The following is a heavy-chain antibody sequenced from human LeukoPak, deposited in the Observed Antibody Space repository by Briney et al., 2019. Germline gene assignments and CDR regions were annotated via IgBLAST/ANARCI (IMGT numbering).Heavy chain of an antibody. J-gene: IGHJ6*03. CDR1: GGSISSYY. D-gene: IGHD3-16*02. Sequence: SETLSLTCTVSGGSISSYYWSWIRQPPGKGLEWIGYIYYSGSTNYNPSLKSRVTISVDTSKNQFSLKLSSVTAADTAVYYCAKDGYRYYPGYYYMDVWGKGTTVTISS. CDR2: IYYSGST. V-gene: IGHV4-59*01. CDR3: AKDGYRYYPGYYYMDV.